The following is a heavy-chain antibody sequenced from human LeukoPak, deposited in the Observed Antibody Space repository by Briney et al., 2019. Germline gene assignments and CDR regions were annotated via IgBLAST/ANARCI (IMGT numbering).Heavy chain of an antibody. Sequence: GGCLRLSCAASGFTFSSYSMNWVRQAPGKGLEWVSSISSSSSYIYYADSVKGRFTISRDNAKNSLYLQMNSLRAEDTAVYYCARDRIQLWLDAFDIWGQGTMVTVSS. J-gene: IGHJ3*02. CDR2: ISSSSSYI. V-gene: IGHV3-21*01. CDR1: GFTFSSYS. D-gene: IGHD5-18*01. CDR3: ARDRIQLWLDAFDI.